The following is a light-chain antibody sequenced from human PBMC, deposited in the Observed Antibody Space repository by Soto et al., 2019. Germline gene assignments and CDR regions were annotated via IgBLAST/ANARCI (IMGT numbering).Light chain of an antibody. CDR2: AAS. CDR3: QQHDSYPRT. J-gene: IGKJ1*01. V-gene: IGKV1-8*01. Sequence: IGMTQSPPSLSASTGDRATITCRASQGISSYLAWYQQKPGKAPKLLIYAASTLQTGVPPRFSGSGSGTDFTLTISCLQSEDCATYYCQQHDSYPRTFGQGTNLEIK. CDR1: QGISSY.